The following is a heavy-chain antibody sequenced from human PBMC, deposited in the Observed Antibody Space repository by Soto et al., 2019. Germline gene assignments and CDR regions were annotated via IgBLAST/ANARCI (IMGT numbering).Heavy chain of an antibody. V-gene: IGHV4-59*08. D-gene: IGHD6-13*01. J-gene: IGHJ4*02. CDR2: IYYSGST. Sequence: SETLSLTCTVSGGSISSYYWSWIRQPPGKGLEWIGYIYYSGSTNYNPSLKSRVTISVDTSKNQFSLKLSSVTAADTAVYYCARGYSSSWYLNYWGQGTLVTVSS. CDR3: ARGYSSSWYLNY. CDR1: GGSISSYY.